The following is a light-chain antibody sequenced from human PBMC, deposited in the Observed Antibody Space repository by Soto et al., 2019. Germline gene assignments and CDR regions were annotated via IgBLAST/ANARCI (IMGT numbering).Light chain of an antibody. CDR2: EVS. J-gene: IGLJ1*01. V-gene: IGLV2-14*01. CDR1: SSDVGGYSY. CDR3: ISYTSSTTLYV. Sequence: QSVLTQPASVSGSPGQTITISCTGTSSDVGGYSYVSWYQQYPGRAPKLMIHEVSNRPSGVSNRFSGSKSGNTASLTISGLQAEDEADYYCISYTSSTTLYVFGTGTKVTVL.